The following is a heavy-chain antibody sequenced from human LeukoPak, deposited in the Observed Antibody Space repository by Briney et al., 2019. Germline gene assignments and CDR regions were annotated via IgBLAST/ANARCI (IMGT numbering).Heavy chain of an antibody. CDR3: ATPLTIGYGMDV. CDR1: GYTFTSYY. V-gene: IGHV1-46*01. CDR2: INPSGGST. J-gene: IGHJ6*02. Sequence: ASVKVSCKASGYTFTSYYMHWVRQAPGQGLEWMGIINPSGGSTSYAQKFQGRVTMTEDTSTDTAYMELSSLRSVDTAVYYCATPLTIGYGMDVWGQGTTVTVSS. D-gene: IGHD3-10*01.